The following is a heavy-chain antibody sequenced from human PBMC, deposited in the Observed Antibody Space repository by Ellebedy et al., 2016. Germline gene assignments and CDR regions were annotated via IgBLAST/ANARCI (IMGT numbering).Heavy chain of an antibody. D-gene: IGHD3-10*01. CDR1: GFFFSSNA. Sequence: GESLKISCAASGFFFSSNAMSWVRQAPGKGLEWVSAISVCGGSTYYADSVKGRFTISRDNSKNTLYMQMNSLRAEDTALYYCAKSGRGSGSYYYWGQGTLVTVSS. V-gene: IGHV3-23*01. J-gene: IGHJ4*02. CDR2: ISVCGGST. CDR3: AKSGRGSGSYYY.